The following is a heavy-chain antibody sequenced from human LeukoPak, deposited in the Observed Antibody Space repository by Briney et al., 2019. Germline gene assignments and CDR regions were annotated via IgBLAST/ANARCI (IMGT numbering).Heavy chain of an antibody. D-gene: IGHD1-26*01. CDR3: AKHRGSFFVAFDI. CDR2: IYSDGTT. Sequence: SETLSLTCTVSGASINSRDYYWGWIRQPPGQGLEWIGSIYSDGTTYYNPSLKSRVSISADTSKNHFSLWLSSVTAADMAVYYCAKHRGSFFVAFDIWGQGTAVSVSS. J-gene: IGHJ3*02. CDR1: GASINSRDYY. V-gene: IGHV4-39*01.